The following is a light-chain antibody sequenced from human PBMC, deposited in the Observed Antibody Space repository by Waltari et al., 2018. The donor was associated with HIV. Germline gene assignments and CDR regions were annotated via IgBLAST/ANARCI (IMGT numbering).Light chain of an antibody. V-gene: IGLV2-23*02. CDR2: EFM. Sequence: QSALTQPASVSGSPGQSITISCTGTSSDVGGYNLVSWYQQHPGKAPKLMIFEFMKRPSGVSNRFSGSKSGNTASLTISGLQAEDEADYYCCAYAGSTTYVIFGGGTKLTVL. CDR3: CAYAGSTTYVI. J-gene: IGLJ2*01. CDR1: SSDVGGYNL.